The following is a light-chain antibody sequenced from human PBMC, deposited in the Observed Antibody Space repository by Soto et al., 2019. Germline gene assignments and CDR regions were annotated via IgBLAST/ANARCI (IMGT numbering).Light chain of an antibody. CDR2: EGS. CDR1: SSDVGSYNL. Sequence: QSVLTQSASVSGSPGQSITISCTGTSSDVGSYNLVSWYQQHPGKAPKLMIYEGSKRPSGVSNRFSGSKSGNTASLTISGLQAEDEADYYCCSYAGSSILFGTGTKVTVL. CDR3: CSYAGSSIL. J-gene: IGLJ1*01. V-gene: IGLV2-23*01.